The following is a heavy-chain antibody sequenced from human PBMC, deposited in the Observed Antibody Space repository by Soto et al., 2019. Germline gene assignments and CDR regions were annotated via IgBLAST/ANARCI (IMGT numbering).Heavy chain of an antibody. CDR3: ATSCRGIAAAGPTCFDY. Sequence: ASETLSLTCTVSGGSISSGDYYWSWIRQPPGKGLEWIGYIYYSGSTYYNPSLKSRVTISVDTSKNQFSLKLSSVTAADTAVYYCATSCRGIAAAGPTCFDYWGQGTLVTVSS. D-gene: IGHD6-13*01. CDR1: GGSISSGDYY. V-gene: IGHV4-30-4*02. J-gene: IGHJ4*02. CDR2: IYYSGST.